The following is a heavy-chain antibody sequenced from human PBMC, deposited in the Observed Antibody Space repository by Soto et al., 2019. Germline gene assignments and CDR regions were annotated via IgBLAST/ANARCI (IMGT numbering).Heavy chain of an antibody. V-gene: IGHV1-46*01. CDR1: GYTFTSYY. D-gene: IGHD6-6*01. J-gene: IGHJ4*02. CDR2: INPSGGST. Sequence: ASVKVSCKASGYTFTSYYMHWVRQAPGQGLEWMGIINPSGGSTSYAQKFQGRVTMTRDTSTSTVYMALSSLRSEDTAVYYCASSSSSYFTMDYWGQGTLVTVSS. CDR3: ASSSSSYFTMDY.